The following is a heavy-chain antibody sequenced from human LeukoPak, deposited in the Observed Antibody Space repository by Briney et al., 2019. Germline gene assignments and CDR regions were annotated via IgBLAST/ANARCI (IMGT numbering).Heavy chain of an antibody. CDR2: ISGSGGST. CDR1: GFTFSSYA. V-gene: IGHV3-23*01. J-gene: IGHJ4*02. D-gene: IGHD6-13*01. CDR3: AKSRAADTTLLFDY. Sequence: PGGSLRLSCAASGFTFSSYAMSWVRRAPGKGLEWVSAISGSGGSTYYADSVKGRFTISRDNSKNTLYLQMSSLRAEDTAVYYCAKSRAADTTLLFDYWGQGTLVTVSS.